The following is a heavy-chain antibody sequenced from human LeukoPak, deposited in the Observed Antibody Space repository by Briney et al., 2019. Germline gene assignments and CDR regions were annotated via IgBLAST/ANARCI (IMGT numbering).Heavy chain of an antibody. CDR2: ISGSGGST. CDR3: AKGGDSYYSYYYMDV. CDR1: GFTFSNFA. V-gene: IGHV3-23*01. Sequence: GGSLRLSCAASGFTFSNFAMTWVRQAPGKGLEWISAISGSGGSTYYADSVKGRFTISSDNSKNTLCLQMNSLRADDTAIYYCAKGGDSYYSYYYMDVWGKGTTVTVSS. D-gene: IGHD2-21*02. J-gene: IGHJ6*03.